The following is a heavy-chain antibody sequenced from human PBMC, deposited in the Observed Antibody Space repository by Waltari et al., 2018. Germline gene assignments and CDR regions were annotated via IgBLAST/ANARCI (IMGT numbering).Heavy chain of an antibody. CDR3: AHKKYGVANSFDY. V-gene: IGHV2-5*02. Sequence: GVGWLRQPPGKALEWLALIYWDDDKRYRPSLKSRLTITKHTSKNQVVLTMTNMDSVDTATYYCAHKKYGVANSFDYWGQGILVTVSA. CDR1: G. J-gene: IGHJ4*02. CDR2: IYWDDDK. D-gene: IGHD2-15*01.